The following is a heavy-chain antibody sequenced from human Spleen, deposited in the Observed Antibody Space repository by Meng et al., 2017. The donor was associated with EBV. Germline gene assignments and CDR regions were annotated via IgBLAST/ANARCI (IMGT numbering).Heavy chain of an antibody. CDR2: IYWDDVE. Sequence: QLPLKESGPPLVKPTQTFTLTCTFSGFSLSTSGVGVGWIRQPPGKALECLALIYWDDVERYSPSLRSRLTITKDTSKNQVFLTMTNMDPVDTATYYCAHALGHFDYWGQGTLVTVSS. D-gene: IGHD7-27*01. V-gene: IGHV2-5*02. CDR3: AHALGHFDY. J-gene: IGHJ4*02. CDR1: GFSLSTSGVG.